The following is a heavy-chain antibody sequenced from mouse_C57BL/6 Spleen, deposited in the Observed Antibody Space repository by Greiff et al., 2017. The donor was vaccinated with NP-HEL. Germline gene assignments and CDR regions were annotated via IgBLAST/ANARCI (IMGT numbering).Heavy chain of an antibody. V-gene: IGHV1-80*01. CDR2: IYPGDGDT. CDR1: GYAFSSYW. CDR3: ARGVHYYGNSYDY. Sequence: QVQLQQSGAELVKPGASVKISCKASGYAFSSYWMNWVKQRPGKGLEWIGQIYPGDGDTNYNGKFKGKATLTADKSSSTAYMQLSSLTSEDSAVYFCARGVHYYGNSYDYWGQGTTLTVSS. D-gene: IGHD1-1*01. J-gene: IGHJ2*01.